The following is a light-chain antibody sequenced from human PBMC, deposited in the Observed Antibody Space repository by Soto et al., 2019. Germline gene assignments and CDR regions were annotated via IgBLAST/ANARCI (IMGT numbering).Light chain of an antibody. CDR1: QGIGDT. CDR3: QRYVNWPLS. V-gene: IGKV3-15*01. CDR2: DTS. Sequence: EIVMMQSPATLSVSPREGATISCRASQGIGDTLAWYQQKPGQTPRLLIYDTSIRATGVPARFSGSRSGAEFILTISSLQSVDFAVYYCQRYVNWPLSFDQETEVDIK. J-gene: IGKJ1*01.